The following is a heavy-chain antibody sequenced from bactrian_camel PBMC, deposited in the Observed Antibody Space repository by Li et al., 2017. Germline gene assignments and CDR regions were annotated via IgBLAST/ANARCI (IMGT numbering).Heavy chain of an antibody. Sequence: VQLVESGGGSVPSGGSLRLSCTASGFTFDDSDMGWFRQAPGKEREGVAAIDSDGRSTYTDSVKGRFTISQDNAKNMPHLQMTNLQPEDTAMYYCAHQSPPSRLAGPECNHNSWGPGTQVTVS. D-gene: IGHD1*01. CDR3: AHQSPPSRLAGPECNHNS. CDR1: GFTFDDSD. CDR2: IDSDGRS. J-gene: IGHJ4*01. V-gene: IGHV3S63*01.